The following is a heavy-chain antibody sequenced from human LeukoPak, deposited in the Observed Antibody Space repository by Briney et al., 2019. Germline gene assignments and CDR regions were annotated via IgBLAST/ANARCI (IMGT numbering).Heavy chain of an antibody. V-gene: IGHV4-59*01. CDR2: ISYSGST. CDR1: GGSISGYY. Sequence: SETLSLTCTVSGGSISGYYWSWIRQPPGKELEWVGYISYSGSTNYNPSLKSRVTISVDTSKNQFSLKLSSVTAADTAIYYCARDGRAGSLFAYWGQGTLVTVSS. D-gene: IGHD6-19*01. J-gene: IGHJ4*02. CDR3: ARDGRAGSLFAY.